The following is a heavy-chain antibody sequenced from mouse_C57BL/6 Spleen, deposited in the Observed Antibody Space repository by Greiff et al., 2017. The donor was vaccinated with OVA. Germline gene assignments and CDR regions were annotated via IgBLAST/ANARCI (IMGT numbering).Heavy chain of an antibody. CDR3: ARQGNDGYYGAMDY. J-gene: IGHJ4*01. Sequence: DVKLVESGGDLVKPGGSLKLSCAASGFTFSSYGMSWVRQTPDKRLEWVATIRSGGSYTYYPDSVKGRFTISRDNAKNTLYLQMSSLKSEDTAMYYCARQGNDGYYGAMDYWGKGTSVTVSS. CDR1: GFTFSSYG. CDR2: IRSGGSYT. D-gene: IGHD2-3*01. V-gene: IGHV5-6*02.